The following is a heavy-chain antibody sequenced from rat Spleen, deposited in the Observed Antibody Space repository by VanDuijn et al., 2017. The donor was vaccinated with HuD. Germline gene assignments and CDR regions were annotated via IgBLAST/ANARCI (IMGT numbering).Heavy chain of an antibody. CDR2: ISTGGDNT. CDR1: GFTFSSHG. Sequence: EVQVVESGGGLVQPGRSMKLSCAASGFTFSSHGMAWVRQTPTKGLEWVASISTGGDNTHYRHSVKGRFTISRDNAKSSLYLQMDSLRSEDTATYYCARLGGYWGQGVMVTVSS. V-gene: IGHV5-25*01. CDR3: ARLGGY. J-gene: IGHJ2*01.